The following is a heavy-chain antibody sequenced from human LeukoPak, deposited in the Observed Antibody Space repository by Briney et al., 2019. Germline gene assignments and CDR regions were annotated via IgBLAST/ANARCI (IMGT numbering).Heavy chain of an antibody. CDR2: IFSNDEK. V-gene: IGHV2-26*01. CDR3: ARMRRSAPVSYY. CDR1: VFSLSSARMG. Sequence: KSGPTQTNLTETLTLTCTVSVFSLSSARMGVSWIRQPPGKALEWLAHIFSNDEKSYSTSLKSRPTISKDTSKSQEVLTMTNMDPVDTATYYCARMRRSAPVSYYPGHGTLVTVSS. J-gene: IGHJ4*03. D-gene: IGHD6-13*01.